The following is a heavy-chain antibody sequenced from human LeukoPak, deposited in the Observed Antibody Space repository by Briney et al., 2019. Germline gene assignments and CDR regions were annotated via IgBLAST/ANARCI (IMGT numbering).Heavy chain of an antibody. CDR2: INPNSGDT. Sequence: ASVKVSCKASGYTFTDYFMHWVRQAPGQGLEWMGWINPNSGDTNYAQKFQGRVTMTRDTSIRTAYMELSRLRSDDTAVYYCARVSGLGYSGYDLAWWGQGTLVTVSS. CDR1: GYTFTDYF. J-gene: IGHJ4*02. CDR3: ARVSGLGYSGYDLAW. V-gene: IGHV1-2*02. D-gene: IGHD5-12*01.